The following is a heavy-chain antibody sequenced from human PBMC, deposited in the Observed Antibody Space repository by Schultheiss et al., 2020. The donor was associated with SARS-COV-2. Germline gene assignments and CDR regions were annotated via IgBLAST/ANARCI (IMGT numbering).Heavy chain of an antibody. CDR2: ISYDGSNK. Sequence: GGSLRLSCAASGFTFGRFGMHWVRQAPGKGLEWVASISYDGSNKYYADSVKGRFTISRDNSKNTLYLQMNSLRAEDTAVYYCARVRYGGNYYYYGMDVWGQGTTVTVSS. V-gene: IGHV3-30*03. D-gene: IGHD4-17*01. CDR1: GFTFGRFG. CDR3: ARVRYGGNYYYYGMDV. J-gene: IGHJ6*02.